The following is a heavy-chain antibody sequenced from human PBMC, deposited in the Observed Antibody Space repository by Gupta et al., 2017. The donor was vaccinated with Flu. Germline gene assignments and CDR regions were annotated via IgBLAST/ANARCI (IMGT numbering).Heavy chain of an antibody. CDR3: ASHRYSSSWYMGRADY. CDR2: IYYSGST. V-gene: IGHV4-39*01. J-gene: IGHJ4*02. CDR1: GGSISSSSYY. D-gene: IGHD6-13*01. Sequence: QLQLQESGPGLVKPSETLSLTCTVSGGSISSSSYYWGWIRQPPGKGLEWIGSIYYSGSTYYNPSLKSRVTISVDTSKNQFSLKLSSVTAADTAVYYCASHRYSSSWYMGRADYWGQGTLVTVSS.